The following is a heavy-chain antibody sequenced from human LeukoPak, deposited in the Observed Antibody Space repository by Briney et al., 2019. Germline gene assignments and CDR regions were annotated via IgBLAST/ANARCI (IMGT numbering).Heavy chain of an antibody. J-gene: IGHJ4*02. D-gene: IGHD3-16*02. CDR3: ARQLDYVWGSYRPHFDY. CDR2: IYPGDSDT. Sequence: WIRQPPGKGLEWMGIIYPGDSDTRYSPSFQGQVTISADKSISTAYLQWSSLKASDTAMYYCARQLDYVWGSYRPHFDYWGQGTLVTVSS. V-gene: IGHV5-51*01.